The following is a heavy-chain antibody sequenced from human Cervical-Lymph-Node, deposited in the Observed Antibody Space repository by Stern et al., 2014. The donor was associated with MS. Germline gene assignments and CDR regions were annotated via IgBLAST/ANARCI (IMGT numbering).Heavy chain of an antibody. Sequence: EVQLVESGAEVKKPGESLTISCKGFGYSFNIYWIAWVRQRPGKGLEWMGIIYPDDSDTGYSPSFQGQVTFSGDKYISTAYLPWSSLKPSDTATYFCARRGMDVGGQGTSVTVSS. CDR2: IYPDDSDT. CDR1: GYSFNIYW. V-gene: IGHV5-51*01. CDR3: ARRGMDV. J-gene: IGHJ6*02.